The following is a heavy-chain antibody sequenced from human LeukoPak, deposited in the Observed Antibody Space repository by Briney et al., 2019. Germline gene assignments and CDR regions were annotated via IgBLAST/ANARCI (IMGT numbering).Heavy chain of an antibody. CDR2: ISSSSSTI. D-gene: IGHD2-2*01. J-gene: IGHJ4*02. CDR3: ARDPLADSTGCLQN. V-gene: IGHV3-48*01. Sequence: GGSLRLSCAASGFTFSSYSMNWVRQAPGKGLEWVSYISSSSSTIYYADSVKGRFTISRDNAKNSLYLQMNSLRAEDTAVYYCARDPLADSTGCLQNWGQGTLVTVSS. CDR1: GFTFSSYS.